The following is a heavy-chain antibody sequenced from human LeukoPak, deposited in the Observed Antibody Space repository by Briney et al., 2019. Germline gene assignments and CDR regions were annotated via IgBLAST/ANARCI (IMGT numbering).Heavy chain of an antibody. J-gene: IGHJ4*02. V-gene: IGHV1-69*05. CDR2: IIPIFGTA. Sequence: SVKVSCKASGGTFSSYAISWVRQAPGQGLEWMGGIIPIFGTANYAQKFQGRVTITTDESTSTAYMELSSLRSEDTAVYYCATCDMAARPYFDYWGQGTLVTVSS. D-gene: IGHD6-6*01. CDR3: ATCDMAARPYFDY. CDR1: GGTFSSYA.